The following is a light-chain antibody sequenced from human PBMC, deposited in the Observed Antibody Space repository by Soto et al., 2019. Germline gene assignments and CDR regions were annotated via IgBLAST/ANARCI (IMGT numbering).Light chain of an antibody. CDR2: DAT. J-gene: IGKJ1*01. Sequence: EIVLTQSPATLSLSPGDRATLSCRASQSVSSYLAWYQQKPGQAPRLLIHDATNRATGIPARFSGSGSGTEFTLTISSLQSEDLAVYHCQQYNKWPQTFGQGTKVDIK. CDR3: QQYNKWPQT. V-gene: IGKV3-11*01. CDR1: QSVSSY.